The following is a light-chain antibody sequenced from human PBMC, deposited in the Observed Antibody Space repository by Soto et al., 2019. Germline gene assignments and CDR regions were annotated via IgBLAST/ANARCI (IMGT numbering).Light chain of an antibody. CDR2: GAS. V-gene: IGKV3-15*01. Sequence: EIVMTQSPATLSVSPGERATLSCRASQSVGSKLIWYQHKPGQAPRLLIYGASARATGIPARFSGSGSGTEVTLTISSLQSEDSAIYYFQERSKWPLYTFGQGTKLEIK. CDR3: QERSKWPLYT. CDR1: QSVGSK. J-gene: IGKJ2*01.